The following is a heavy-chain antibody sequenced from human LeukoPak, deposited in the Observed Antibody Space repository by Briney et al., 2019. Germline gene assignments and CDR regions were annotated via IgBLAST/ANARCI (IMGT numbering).Heavy chain of an antibody. J-gene: IGHJ4*02. Sequence: TGGSLRLSCAASGFTFSSYAMSWVRQAPGKGLEWVSRISGSGGSIHYAESVKGRFTISRDNSKNTLYLQMSSLRAEDTAVYHCAKERADTDLAAYVDYWGQGTLVTVSS. CDR3: AKERADTDLAAYVDY. V-gene: IGHV3-23*01. D-gene: IGHD3-16*01. CDR1: GFTFSSYA. CDR2: ISGSGGSI.